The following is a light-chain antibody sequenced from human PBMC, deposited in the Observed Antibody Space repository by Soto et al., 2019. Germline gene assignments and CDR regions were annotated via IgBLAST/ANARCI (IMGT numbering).Light chain of an antibody. Sequence: EIVLTQSPVTLSVSPGERATLSCRASQSVNRNLAWYQQKPGQAPRLLIYGASTRATGIPARFSGSGSGTEFTLTISSLQSEDFAVYYCQQYNNWWTFGQGTKVEIK. CDR2: GAS. CDR3: QQYNNWWT. J-gene: IGKJ1*01. V-gene: IGKV3-15*01. CDR1: QSVNRN.